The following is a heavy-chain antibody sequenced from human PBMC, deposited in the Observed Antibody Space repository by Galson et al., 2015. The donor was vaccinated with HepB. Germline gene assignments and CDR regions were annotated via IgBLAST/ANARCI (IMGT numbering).Heavy chain of an antibody. CDR1: GVSFSSYA. J-gene: IGHJ4*02. D-gene: IGHD2-15*01. CDR3: AKRGEVVAAGGIYYFDY. V-gene: IGHV3-23*01. CDR2: ISASGDSR. Sequence: SLRLSCAASGVSFSSYAMNWARQAPFKGLESVSGISASGDSRYYAASVKGRFTISSDNSKNTLYLQMNSLRAEDTAIYYCAKRGEVVAAGGIYYFDYWGQGTLVTVSS.